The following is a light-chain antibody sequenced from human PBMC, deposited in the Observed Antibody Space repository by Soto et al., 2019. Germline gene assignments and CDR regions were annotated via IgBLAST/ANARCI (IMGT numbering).Light chain of an antibody. Sequence: QSALTQPASVSGSPGQSITISCTGTSSDVGGYNYVSWYQQHPGKAPKLMIYEVSNRPSGVSNRFSGSKSGNTASLTISGLQAEYEADYYCSSYTSSSTLVRFGGGTKVTVL. CDR1: SSDVGGYNY. CDR3: SSYTSSSTLVR. V-gene: IGLV2-14*01. J-gene: IGLJ3*02. CDR2: EVS.